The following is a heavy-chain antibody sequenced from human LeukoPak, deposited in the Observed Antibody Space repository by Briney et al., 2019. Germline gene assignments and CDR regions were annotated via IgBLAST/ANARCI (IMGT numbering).Heavy chain of an antibody. J-gene: IGHJ4*02. D-gene: IGHD6-19*01. CDR1: GYTFTGYY. Sequence: ASVKVSCKASGYTFTGYYMHWVRQAPGQGLEWMGWINPNSGGTNYAQKFHGRVTMTRDTSISTAYMELSRLRSDDTAVYYCARVRGGFYSSGWEVGFDYWGQGTLVTVSS. CDR3: ARVRGGFYSSGWEVGFDY. V-gene: IGHV1-2*02. CDR2: INPNSGGT.